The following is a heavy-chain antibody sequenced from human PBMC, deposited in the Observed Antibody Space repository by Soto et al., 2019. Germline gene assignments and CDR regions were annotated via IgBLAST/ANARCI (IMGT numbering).Heavy chain of an antibody. CDR2: ISSSSSYI. J-gene: IGHJ4*02. Sequence: GGSLRLSCAASGFTFSSYSMNWVRQAPGKGLEWVSSISSSSSYIYYADSVKGRFTISRDDAKNSLYLQMNSLRAEDTAVYYCARSSVEWSYFDYWGQGTLVTV. D-gene: IGHD3-3*01. CDR3: ARSSVEWSYFDY. CDR1: GFTFSSYS. V-gene: IGHV3-21*01.